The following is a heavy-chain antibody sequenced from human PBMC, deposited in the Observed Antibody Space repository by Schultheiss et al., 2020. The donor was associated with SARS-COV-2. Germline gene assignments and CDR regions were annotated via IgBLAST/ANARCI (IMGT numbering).Heavy chain of an antibody. V-gene: IGHV3-11*06. CDR1: GFTFSDYY. CDR3: AREGSPRDGYNSGRLREYDY. D-gene: IGHD5-24*01. J-gene: IGHJ4*02. Sequence: GGSLRLSCAASGFTFSDYYMSWIRQAPGKGLEWVSYISSSSSYTNYADSVKGRFTISRDNAKNSLYLQMNSLRAEDTAVYYCAREGSPRDGYNSGRLREYDYWGQGTLVTVSS. CDR2: ISSSSSYT.